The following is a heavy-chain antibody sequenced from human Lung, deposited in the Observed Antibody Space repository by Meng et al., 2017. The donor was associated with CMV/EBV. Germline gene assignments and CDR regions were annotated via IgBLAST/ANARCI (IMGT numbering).Heavy chain of an antibody. Sequence: SETLSLXCSVSGGSINSRDYYWSWVRQYPGRGLEWVGHIYYSGATYYTPSLRSRLIISLDTSKNQFSLRLSSVTAADTAVYFCARVLYYYGSASNFDHWGQGTXVTVSS. D-gene: IGHD3-10*01. CDR1: GGSINSRDYY. CDR2: IYYSGAT. V-gene: IGHV4-31*03. J-gene: IGHJ4*02. CDR3: ARVLYYYGSASNFDH.